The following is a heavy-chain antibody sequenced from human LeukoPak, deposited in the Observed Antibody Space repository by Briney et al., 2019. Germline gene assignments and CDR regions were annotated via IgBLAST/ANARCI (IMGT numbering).Heavy chain of an antibody. D-gene: IGHD3-9*01. CDR2: IKQDGSEK. V-gene: IGHV3-7*01. Sequence: GGSLRLSCAASGFTFNSYWMSWVRQAPGKGLEWVANIKQDGSEKYYVDSVKGRFTISRDNAKNSLYLQMNSLRAEDTAVYYCARVIRYFEWSKQNWFDPWGQGTLVTVSS. CDR1: GFTFNSYW. J-gene: IGHJ5*02. CDR3: ARVIRYFEWSKQNWFDP.